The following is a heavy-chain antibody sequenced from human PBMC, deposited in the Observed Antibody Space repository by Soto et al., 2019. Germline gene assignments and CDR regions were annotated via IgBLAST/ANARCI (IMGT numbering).Heavy chain of an antibody. V-gene: IGHV3-23*01. J-gene: IGHJ3*02. D-gene: IGHD2-15*01. CDR2: IGVGGDDT. CDR1: EFIFSIYA. Sequence: GGSLILSCEASEFIFSIYAMSWFLQAPGKGLEWVSGIGVGGDDTAYADSVKGRFIISRDNSRSTLSLQMSGLRAEDTAVYYCAKDRMNHNSVWDPFDIWGEGTTVTVSS. CDR3: AKDRMNHNSVWDPFDI.